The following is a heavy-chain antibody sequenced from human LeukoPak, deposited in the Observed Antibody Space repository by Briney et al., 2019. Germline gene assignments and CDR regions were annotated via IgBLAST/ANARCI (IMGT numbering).Heavy chain of an antibody. Sequence: GASVKVSCKASGYTFTSYGTSWVRQAPGQGLEWMGWISAYNGNTNYAQKLQGRVTMTTDTSTSTAYMGLRSLRSDDTAVYYCARVIVVLPPPGGGGWFDPWGQGTLVTVSS. CDR1: GYTFTSYG. J-gene: IGHJ5*02. V-gene: IGHV1-18*01. CDR2: ISAYNGNT. CDR3: ARVIVVLPPPGGGGWFDP. D-gene: IGHD2-2*01.